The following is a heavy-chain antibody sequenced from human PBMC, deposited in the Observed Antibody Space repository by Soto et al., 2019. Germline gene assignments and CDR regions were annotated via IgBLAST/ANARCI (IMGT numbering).Heavy chain of an antibody. V-gene: IGHV3-33*01. CDR2: IWFDGSNG. Sequence: QVQLVESGGGVVQPGWSLRLSCAASGFTFSDYGMHWVRQAPGEGLQWVAVIWFDGSNGHYADSVKGRFNISRDNSKNTLYLQMYSLRAGDTAVYYCARGSLYCSSTSCSYGMDVWGQGTTVTVSS. J-gene: IGHJ6*02. D-gene: IGHD2-15*01. CDR3: ARGSLYCSSTSCSYGMDV. CDR1: GFTFSDYG.